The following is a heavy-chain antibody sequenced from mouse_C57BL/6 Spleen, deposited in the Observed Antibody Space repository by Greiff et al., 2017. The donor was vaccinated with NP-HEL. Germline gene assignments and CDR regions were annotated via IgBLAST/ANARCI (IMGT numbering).Heavy chain of an antibody. J-gene: IGHJ2*01. Sequence: LVESGAELARPGASVKLSCKASGYTFTSYGISWVKQRTGQGLEWIGEIYPRSGNTYYNEKFKGKATLTADKSSSTAYMELSSLTSEDSAVYFCARGDYDVGRYFDYWGQGTTLTVSS. CDR3: ARGDYDVGRYFDY. V-gene: IGHV1-81*01. CDR2: IYPRSGNT. CDR1: GYTFTSYG. D-gene: IGHD2-4*01.